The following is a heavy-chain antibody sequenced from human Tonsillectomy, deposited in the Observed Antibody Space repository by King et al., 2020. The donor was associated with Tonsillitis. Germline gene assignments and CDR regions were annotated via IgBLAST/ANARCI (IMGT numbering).Heavy chain of an antibody. V-gene: IGHV4-4*02. D-gene: IGHD2-2*01. CDR1: GGSITSNKW. CDR2: IYHGGST. Sequence: VQLQESGPGLVKPSGTLSLTCAVSGGSITSNKWWSWVRQSPGKGLEWIGEIYHGGSTNYDPSLKSRATISVDKSKNQFSLRLISVTAADTAVYYCARVKVDTSCYDYWGQGTLVTVSS. J-gene: IGHJ4*02. CDR3: ARVKVDTSCYDY.